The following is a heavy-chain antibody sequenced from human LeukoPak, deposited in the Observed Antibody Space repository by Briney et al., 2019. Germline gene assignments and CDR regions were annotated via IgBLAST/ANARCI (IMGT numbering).Heavy chain of an antibody. V-gene: IGHV3-23*01. D-gene: IGHD3-10*01. CDR3: AKDHDYGSGSPDVLDY. Sequence: SGGSLRLSCAASGFTFSSYAMSWVRQAPGKGLEWVSAISGSGGSTYYADSVKGRFTISRDNSKNTLYLQMNSLRAEDTAVYYCAKDHDYGSGSPDVLDYWGQGTLVTVSS. CDR1: GFTFSSYA. J-gene: IGHJ4*02. CDR2: ISGSGGST.